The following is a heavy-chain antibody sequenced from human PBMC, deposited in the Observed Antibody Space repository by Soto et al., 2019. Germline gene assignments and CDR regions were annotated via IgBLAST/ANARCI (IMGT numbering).Heavy chain of an antibody. J-gene: IGHJ4*02. D-gene: IGHD3-3*01. Sequence: DLEWIGYIYRTGSTYYNPSLKSRVIISLDTSRNQFSLKLTSVSAADTAVYYCAREKSGYYYYFDYWGQGTLVAVSS. V-gene: IGHV4-30-2*05. CDR3: AREKSGYYYYFDY. CDR2: IYRTGST.